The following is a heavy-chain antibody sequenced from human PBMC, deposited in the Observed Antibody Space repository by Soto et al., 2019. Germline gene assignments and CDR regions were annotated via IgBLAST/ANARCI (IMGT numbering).Heavy chain of an antibody. Sequence: ASVKVSCKASGYTFTSYAMHWVRQAPGQRLEWMGWINAGNGNTKYSQKFQGRVTITRDTSASTAYMELSSLRSEDTAVYYCARPAAGTGYYYYYGMDVRGQGTTVTVSS. CDR2: INAGNGNT. J-gene: IGHJ6*02. D-gene: IGHD6-13*01. CDR1: GYTFTSYA. V-gene: IGHV1-3*01. CDR3: ARPAAGTGYYYYYGMDV.